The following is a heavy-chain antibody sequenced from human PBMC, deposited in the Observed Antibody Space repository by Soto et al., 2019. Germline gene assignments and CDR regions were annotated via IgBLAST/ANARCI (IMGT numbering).Heavy chain of an antibody. CDR2: ISYDGSIK. V-gene: IGHV3-30*18. J-gene: IGHJ4*02. D-gene: IGHD3-22*01. CDR3: ANGLPGNSLMIVDY. CDR1: GFILRNYA. Sequence: QVQLVESGGGVVQPGRSLRLSCAASGFILRNYAMHWVRQAPGKGLEWVAVISYDGSIKFYGDSVKGRFTISRDNSKNPLYLQMNSLRAGDTAVYYCANGLPGNSLMIVDYWGQGTLVTVSS.